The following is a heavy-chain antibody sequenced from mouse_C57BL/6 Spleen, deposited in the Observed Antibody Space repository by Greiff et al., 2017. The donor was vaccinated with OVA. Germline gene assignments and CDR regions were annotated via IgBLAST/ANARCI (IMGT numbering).Heavy chain of an antibody. CDR2: IDPSDSYT. D-gene: IGHD2-12*01. J-gene: IGHJ1*03. V-gene: IGHV1-59*01. CDR3: ARRDSNDGVWYFDV. CDR1: GYTFTSYW. Sequence: QVQLQQPGAELVRPGTSVKLSCKASGYTFTSYWMHWVKQRPGQGLEWIGVIDPSDSYTNYNQKFKGKATLTVDTSSSTAYMQLSSLTSEDSAVYYCARRDSNDGVWYFDVWGTGTTVTVSS.